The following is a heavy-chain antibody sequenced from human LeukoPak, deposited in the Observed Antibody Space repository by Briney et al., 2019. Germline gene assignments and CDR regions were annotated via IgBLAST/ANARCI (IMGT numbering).Heavy chain of an antibody. V-gene: IGHV3-30*04. CDR1: GFTFSSYA. J-gene: IGHJ5*02. D-gene: IGHD3-22*01. Sequence: PGGSLRLSCAASGFTFSSYAMHWVRQPPGKGLEWVAVISYDGSNKYYADSVKGRFTISRDNSNNTMHLQMNSVRPEDTAVYFCARNYYHSSAPGSWFDPWGQGTLVTVSS. CDR2: ISYDGSNK. CDR3: ARNYYHSSAPGSWFDP.